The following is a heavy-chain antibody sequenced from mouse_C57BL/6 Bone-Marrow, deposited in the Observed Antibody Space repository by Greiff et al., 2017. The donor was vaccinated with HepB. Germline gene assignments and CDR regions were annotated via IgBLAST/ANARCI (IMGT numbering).Heavy chain of an antibody. J-gene: IGHJ4*01. D-gene: IGHD2-3*01. CDR2: IRSKSSNYAT. CDR1: GFTFNTYA. CDR3: VRGGWERGEKKFDYYAMDY. V-gene: IGHV10-3*01. Sequence: EVHLVESGGGLVQPKGSLKLSCAASGFTFNTYAMHWVRQAPGKGLEWVARIRSKSSNYATYYADSVKDRFTISRDDSQSMLYLQMNNLKTEDTAMYYCVRGGWERGEKKFDYYAMDYWGQGTSVTVSS.